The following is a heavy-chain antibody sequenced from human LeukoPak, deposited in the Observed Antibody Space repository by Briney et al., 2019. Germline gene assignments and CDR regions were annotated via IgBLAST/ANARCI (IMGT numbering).Heavy chain of an antibody. Sequence: ASVKVSCKASGYTFTSYYMHWVRQAPGQGLEWMGIINPSGGSTSYAQKFQGRVTMTRDTSTSTVYMELSSLRSEDTAVYYCARDIAVDGSSWFYFHNWGQGTLVTVSS. V-gene: IGHV1-46*01. CDR3: ARDIAVDGSSWFYFHN. CDR2: INPSGGST. J-gene: IGHJ4*02. D-gene: IGHD6-13*01. CDR1: GYTFTSYY.